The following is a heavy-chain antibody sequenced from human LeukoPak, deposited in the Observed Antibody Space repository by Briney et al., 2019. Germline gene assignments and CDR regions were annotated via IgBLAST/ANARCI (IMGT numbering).Heavy chain of an antibody. CDR1: GGSFSGYY. J-gene: IGHJ6*03. Sequence: PSETLSLTCAVYGGSFSGYYWSWIRQPAGKGLEWIGRIYTSGSTNYNPSLKSRVTISVDTSKNQFSLKLSSVTAADTAVYYCARAARYYDILTGYYPPYYYYMDVWGKGTTVTISS. D-gene: IGHD3-9*01. CDR2: IYTSGST. CDR3: ARAARYYDILTGYYPPYYYYMDV. V-gene: IGHV4-59*10.